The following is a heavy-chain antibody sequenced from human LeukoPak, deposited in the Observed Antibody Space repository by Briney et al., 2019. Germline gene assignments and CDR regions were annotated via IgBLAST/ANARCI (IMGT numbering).Heavy chain of an antibody. CDR2: ISGSGGST. D-gene: IGHD3-10*01. CDR3: AKGMVRGVIIMYGYYGMDV. Sequence: GGSLRLSCAASGFTFSSYAMSWVRQAPGKGLEWVSAISGSGGSTYYADSVKGRFTISRDNSKNTLYLQMNSLRAEDTAVYYCAKGMVRGVIIMYGYYGMDVWGQGTTVTVSS. CDR1: GFTFSSYA. V-gene: IGHV3-23*01. J-gene: IGHJ6*02.